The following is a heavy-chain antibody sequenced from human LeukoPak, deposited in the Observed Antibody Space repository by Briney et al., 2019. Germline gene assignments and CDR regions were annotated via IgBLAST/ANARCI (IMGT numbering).Heavy chain of an antibody. D-gene: IGHD2-21*02. CDR2: IYYSGST. CDR3: ATSPPPYCGGDCPALY. CDR1: VGSLNSRTFY. V-gene: IGHV4-39*01. Sequence: PSETLSLTCTVSVGSLNSRTFYWGWIRQPPGKGLEWIGSIYYSGSTYYNPSLKSRVTISVDTSKNQFSLKLSSVTAADTAVYYCATSPPPYCGGDCPALYWGQGTLVTVSS. J-gene: IGHJ4*02.